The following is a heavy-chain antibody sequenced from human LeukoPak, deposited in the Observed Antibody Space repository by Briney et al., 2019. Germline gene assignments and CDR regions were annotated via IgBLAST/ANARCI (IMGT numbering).Heavy chain of an antibody. CDR1: GYTFTSYG. Sequence: ASVKVSCKASGYTFTSYGISWVRQAPGQGLEWMGWISAYNGNTNYAQKLQGRVTMTTDTSTSTAYMELRSLRSDDTAVYYCARDTPSYYDINSNWFDPWGQGTLVTVSS. V-gene: IGHV1-18*01. D-gene: IGHD3-9*01. J-gene: IGHJ5*02. CDR3: ARDTPSYYDINSNWFDP. CDR2: ISAYNGNT.